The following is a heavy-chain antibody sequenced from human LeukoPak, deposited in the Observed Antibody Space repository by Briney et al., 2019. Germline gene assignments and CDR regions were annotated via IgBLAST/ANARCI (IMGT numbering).Heavy chain of an antibody. CDR2: IYTSGST. CDR3: ARGKWLRLDAFDI. V-gene: IGHV4-4*07. J-gene: IGHJ3*02. D-gene: IGHD5-12*01. Sequence: SETLSLTCTVSGGSISSYCWSWIRQPAGKGLEWIGRIYTSGSTNYNPSLKSRVTMSVDTSKNQFSLKLSSVTAADTAVYYCARGKWLRLDAFDIWGQGTMVTVSS. CDR1: GGSISSYC.